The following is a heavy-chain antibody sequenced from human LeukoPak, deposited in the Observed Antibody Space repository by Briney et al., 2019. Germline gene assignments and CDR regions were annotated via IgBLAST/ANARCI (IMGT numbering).Heavy chain of an antibody. J-gene: IGHJ6*03. CDR3: ARGDGNDYYYYYMDV. D-gene: IGHD1-1*01. Sequence: GASAKVSCKASGYTFTSYDINWVRQATGQGLEWMGWMNPNSGNTGYAQKFQGRVTMTRNTSISTAYMELSSLRSEDTAVYYCARGDGNDYYYYYMDVWGKGTTVTVSS. CDR2: MNPNSGNT. V-gene: IGHV1-8*01. CDR1: GYTFTSYD.